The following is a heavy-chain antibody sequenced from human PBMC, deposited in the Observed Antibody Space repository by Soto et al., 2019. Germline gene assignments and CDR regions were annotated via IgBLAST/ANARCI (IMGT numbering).Heavy chain of an antibody. J-gene: IGHJ4*02. CDR1: GFTFSSYA. Sequence: EVQLLDSGGGLVQPGGSLRLACAASGFTFSSYAMSWVRQAPGKGLEWGSGISSNGDRTYYADSVKGRFTVFRDNSKNTLSLQMNGLRAADTSIYYCAKDSSSDAYTYVFFDHWGQGTLLTVSS. CDR3: AKDSSSDAYTYVFFDH. CDR2: ISSNGDRT. V-gene: IGHV3-23*01. D-gene: IGHD3-16*01.